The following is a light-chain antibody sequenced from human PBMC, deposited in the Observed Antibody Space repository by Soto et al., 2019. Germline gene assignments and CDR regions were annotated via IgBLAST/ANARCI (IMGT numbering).Light chain of an antibody. V-gene: IGKV3-11*01. Sequence: GERATLSCRASQSVSNYLGWYQQKPGQAPRLLIYDASNRATGTPARFSGSGSGTDFTLTISSLEPEDFAVYYCQQYGSLSWTFGQGTKVDIK. CDR3: QQYGSLSWT. CDR1: QSVSNY. J-gene: IGKJ1*01. CDR2: DAS.